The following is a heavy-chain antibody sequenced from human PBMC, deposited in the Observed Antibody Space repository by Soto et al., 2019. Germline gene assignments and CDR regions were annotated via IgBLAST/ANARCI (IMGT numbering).Heavy chain of an antibody. V-gene: IGHV4-39*01. J-gene: IGHJ4*02. D-gene: IGHD6-19*01. Sequence: QLQLQESGPGLVKPSETLSLTCTVSGGSISSSSYYWGWIRQPPGKGLEWIGSSYYSGSTYYNPSRKSRVTISVDTSKTQFSLKLSSVTAADTAVYYSAGTGYSSGRGYYFDYWGQGTLVTFSS. CDR1: GGSISSSSYY. CDR2: SYYSGST. CDR3: AGTGYSSGRGYYFDY.